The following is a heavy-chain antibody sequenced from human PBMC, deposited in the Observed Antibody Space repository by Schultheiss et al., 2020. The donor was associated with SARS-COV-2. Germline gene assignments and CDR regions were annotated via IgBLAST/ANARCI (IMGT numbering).Heavy chain of an antibody. CDR1: GFTFSSYE. CDR3: ARERARGYSYGYLDY. CDR2: ISSSGSTI. J-gene: IGHJ4*02. D-gene: IGHD5-18*01. V-gene: IGHV3-48*03. Sequence: GGSLRLSCAASGFTFSSYEMNWVRQAPGKGLEWVSYISSSGSTIYYADSVKGRFTISRDNAKNSLYLQMNSLRAEDTAVYYCARERARGYSYGYLDYWGQGTLVTVSS.